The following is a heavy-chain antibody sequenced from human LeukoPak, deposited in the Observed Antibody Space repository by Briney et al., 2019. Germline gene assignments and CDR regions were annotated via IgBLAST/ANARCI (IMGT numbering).Heavy chain of an antibody. D-gene: IGHD3-22*01. CDR3: ARDVGAEYDSASRMHLDC. J-gene: IGHJ4*02. CDR1: GFTFSNYW. Sequence: PGGSLRLSCAASGFTFSNYWMTWVRQAPGQGLEWVANIKQDGSEKNYVDSVKGRFTISRDNAKNSLYLQMNSLRVEDRAVYYCARDVGAEYDSASRMHLDCWGQGTLITVSS. V-gene: IGHV3-7*01. CDR2: IKQDGSEK.